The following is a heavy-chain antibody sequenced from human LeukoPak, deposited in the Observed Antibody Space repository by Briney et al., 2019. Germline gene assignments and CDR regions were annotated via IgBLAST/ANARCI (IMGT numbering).Heavy chain of an antibody. CDR1: GGTFSSYA. D-gene: IGHD3-10*01. J-gene: IGHJ6*03. V-gene: IGHV1-2*02. Sequence: ASVKVSCKTSGGTFSSYAISWVRQAPGQGLEWMGWINPNSGGTNYAQKFQGGVTMTRDTSISTAYMELSSLRSEDTAVYYCARTKEGLTMVRGVADYYYYMDVWGKGTTVTISS. CDR2: INPNSGGT. CDR3: ARTKEGLTMVRGVADYYYYMDV.